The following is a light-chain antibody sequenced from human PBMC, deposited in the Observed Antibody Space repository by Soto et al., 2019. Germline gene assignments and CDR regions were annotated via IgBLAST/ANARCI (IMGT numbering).Light chain of an antibody. CDR2: GAS. V-gene: IGKV3-20*01. CDR3: QHYDSSPT. J-gene: IGKJ4*01. CDR1: QIFPSSY. Sequence: EIVLTQSPGTLSLSPGERATLSCRASQIFPSSYLAWYQQTPGQAPRLLIYGASIRATSIPDRFSGSGSGTDFILTISRLEPADFAVYYCQHYDSSPTFGGGTKVEIK.